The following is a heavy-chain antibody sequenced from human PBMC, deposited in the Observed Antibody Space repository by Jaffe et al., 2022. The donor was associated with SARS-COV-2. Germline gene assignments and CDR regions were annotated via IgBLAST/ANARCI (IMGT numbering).Heavy chain of an antibody. CDR3: AKRARDGYNSPYDY. CDR1: GFTVSDYA. V-gene: IGHV3-23*01. Sequence: EVQLLESGGGLVRPGGSLRLSCVASGFTVSDYAMSWVRQAPGKGPETVSDISDSGVNRNYADSVKGRFTIFRDDSKNTLHLQMSSLRVDDTAVYYCAKRARDGYNSPYDYWGQGTQVTVSS. D-gene: IGHD5-12*01. CDR2: ISDSGVNR. J-gene: IGHJ4*02.